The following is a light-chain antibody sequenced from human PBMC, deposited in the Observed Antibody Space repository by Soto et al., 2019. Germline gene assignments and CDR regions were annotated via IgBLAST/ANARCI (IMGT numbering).Light chain of an antibody. Sequence: QSALTQPASVSGSPGQSITISCTGTSSDVGGYKYVSWYQQHPGKAPKLMIYDVSNRPSGVSNRFSGSKSGNTASLTISRLQAEDEPDYYCSSYTTSSTVVFGGETKLTVL. V-gene: IGLV2-14*01. CDR3: SSYTTSSTVV. CDR1: SSDVGGYKY. J-gene: IGLJ2*01. CDR2: DVS.